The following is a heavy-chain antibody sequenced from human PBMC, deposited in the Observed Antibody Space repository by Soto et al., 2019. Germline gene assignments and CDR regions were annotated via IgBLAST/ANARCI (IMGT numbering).Heavy chain of an antibody. J-gene: IGHJ5*02. CDR3: VKDGSKRLRHWFDP. CDR1: AGSISKFY. CDR2: VYATGTT. V-gene: IGHV4-4*07. Sequence: SETLSLTCNVSAGSISKFYCAWIRNTAGNGLEWMGCVYATGTTDFNPSLRSSVAMSGDISKKIFSLRLSSVTGEDSGVYSCVKDGSKRLRHWFDPWGQGILVTVSS.